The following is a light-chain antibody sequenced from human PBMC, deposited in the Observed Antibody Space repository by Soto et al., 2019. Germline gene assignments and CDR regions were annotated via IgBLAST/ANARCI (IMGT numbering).Light chain of an antibody. CDR3: MQRLEFPLT. CDR1: QSLVSSDGNTY. Sequence: DVVMTQSPLSLPVTLGQPASISCRSTQSLVSSDGNTYLTWLQQRPGQSPRRLIYRVSGRESGVPDRFSGGGSGTDFTLKISRVEADDVGVYYCMQRLEFPLTFGGGTKVDIK. CDR2: RVS. J-gene: IGKJ4*01. V-gene: IGKV2-30*01.